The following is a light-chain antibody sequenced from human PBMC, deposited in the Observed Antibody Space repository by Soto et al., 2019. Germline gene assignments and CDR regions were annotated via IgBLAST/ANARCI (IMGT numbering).Light chain of an antibody. Sequence: EIVLTQSPDTLSLSPGERATLSCRASQSVRSNELAWYQQKPGQAPRLLIYGASSRATAIPDRVSGSGSGTDFTLTISRLEPDDFAVYYCQQYGRSPLTFGGGTKVEFK. V-gene: IGKV3-20*01. CDR2: GAS. J-gene: IGKJ4*01. CDR1: QSVRSNE. CDR3: QQYGRSPLT.